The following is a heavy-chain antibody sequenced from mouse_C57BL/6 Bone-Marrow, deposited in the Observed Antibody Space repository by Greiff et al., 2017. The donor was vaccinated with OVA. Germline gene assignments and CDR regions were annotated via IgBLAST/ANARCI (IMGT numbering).Heavy chain of an antibody. V-gene: IGHV2-9-1*01. D-gene: IGHD2-5*01. CDR1: GFSLTSYA. Sequence: QVQLKESGPGLVAPSQSLSITCTVSGFSLTSYAISWVRQPPGKGLEWLGVIWTGRGTNYNSALKSRLSISKDNSKSQVFLKMNSLQTDDTARYYCARTQSYYSNYVDWYFDVWGTGTTVTVSS. CDR2: IWTGRGT. J-gene: IGHJ1*03. CDR3: ARTQSYYSNYVDWYFDV.